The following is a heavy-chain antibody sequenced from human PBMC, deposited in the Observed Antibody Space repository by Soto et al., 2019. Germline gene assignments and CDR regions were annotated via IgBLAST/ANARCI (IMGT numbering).Heavy chain of an antibody. J-gene: IGHJ3*02. Sequence: SSETLSLTCTVSGGSINSGDYYWSWIRQPPGKGLEWIGYIYYSGSTYYNPSLKSRITISVDTSKNQFSLKLSSVTAADTAVYYCARDWYYSDRTGYYHDVFDIWGQATMVT. D-gene: IGHD3-22*01. V-gene: IGHV4-30-4*01. CDR1: GGSINSGDYY. CDR3: ARDWYYSDRTGYYHDVFDI. CDR2: IYYSGST.